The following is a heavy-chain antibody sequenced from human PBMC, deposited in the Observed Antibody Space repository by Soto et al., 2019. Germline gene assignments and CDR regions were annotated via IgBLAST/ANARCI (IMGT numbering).Heavy chain of an antibody. Sequence: PSETLSLTCTVSGGSISSGGYYWSWILQHPGKGLEWIGYIYYSGSTYYNPSLKSRVTISVDTSKNQFSLKLSSVTAADTAVYYCARAVSRSSSALYYWGQGTLVTVS. CDR3: ARAVSRSSSALYY. J-gene: IGHJ4*02. CDR2: IYYSGST. CDR1: GGSISSGGYY. D-gene: IGHD4-17*01. V-gene: IGHV4-31*03.